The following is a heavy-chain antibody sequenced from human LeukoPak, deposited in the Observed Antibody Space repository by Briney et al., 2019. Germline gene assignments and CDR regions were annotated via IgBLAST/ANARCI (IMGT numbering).Heavy chain of an antibody. CDR2: INHSGST. J-gene: IGHJ3*02. D-gene: IGHD4-17*01. CDR3: ARDLVTVTKGFDI. V-gene: IGHV4-34*01. CDR1: GGSFSGYY. Sequence: SETLSLTCAVYGGSFSGYYWSWIRQPPGKGLEGIGEINHSGSTNYNPSLKSRVTISIDTSKNQFSLKLRSVTAADTAVYYCARDLVTVTKGFDIWGQGTVVSVSS.